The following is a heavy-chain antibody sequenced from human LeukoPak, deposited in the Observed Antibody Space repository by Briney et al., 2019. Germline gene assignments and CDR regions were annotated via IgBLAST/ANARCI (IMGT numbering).Heavy chain of an antibody. Sequence: GGSLRLSCAASGFTFSSYAMSWVRQAPGKGLEWVSAISGSGGSTYYADSVKGRFTISRDNSKNTLYLQMNSLRAEDTAVYYCAREGIWYYYGSGSYIYWGQGTLVTVSS. J-gene: IGHJ4*02. CDR1: GFTFSSYA. V-gene: IGHV3-23*01. CDR3: AREGIWYYYGSGSYIY. CDR2: ISGSGGST. D-gene: IGHD3-10*01.